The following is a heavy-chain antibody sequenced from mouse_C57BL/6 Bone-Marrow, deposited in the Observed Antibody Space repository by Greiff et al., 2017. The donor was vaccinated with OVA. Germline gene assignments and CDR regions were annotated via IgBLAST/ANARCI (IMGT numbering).Heavy chain of an antibody. J-gene: IGHJ3*01. D-gene: IGHD1-2*01. Sequence: VQLQESGAELVMPGASVKLSCKASGYTFTSYWMHWVKQRPGQGLEWIGEIDPSDSYTNYNQKFKGKSTLTVDKSSSTAYMQLSSLTSEDAAVYYCARGGIVPLSYWGQGTLVTVSA. CDR1: GYTFTSYW. CDR3: ARGGIVPLSY. V-gene: IGHV1-69*01. CDR2: IDPSDSYT.